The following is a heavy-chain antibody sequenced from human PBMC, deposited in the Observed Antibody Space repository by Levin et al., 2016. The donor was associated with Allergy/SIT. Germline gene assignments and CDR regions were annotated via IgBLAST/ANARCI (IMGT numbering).Heavy chain of an antibody. CDR1: GYTFTSFD. J-gene: IGHJ4*02. CDR3: ARGPIYGSGSYFDH. D-gene: IGHD3-10*01. V-gene: IGHV1-8*01. CDR2: MNPNSGNT. Sequence: ASVKVSCKASGYTFTSFDINWVRQATGQGLEWMGWMNPNSGNTGYSKKFQGRVSMTRSTSLSTAYMELSSLRSEDTAVYYCARGPIYGSGSYFDHWGQGSLVTVSS.